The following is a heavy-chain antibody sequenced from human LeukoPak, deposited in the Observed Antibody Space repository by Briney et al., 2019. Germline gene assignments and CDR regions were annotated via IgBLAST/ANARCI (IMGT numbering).Heavy chain of an antibody. CDR3: ARGRGYFDY. CDR1: GVSSSSYY. V-gene: IGHV4-59*08. Sequence: TSETLSLTCTVSGVSSSSYYWSWLRQPPGKGLEWIGYIYYSGSTNYNPSLKSRVTISVDTSKDQFSLKLSSVTAADTAVYYCARGRGYFDYWGQGTLVTVSS. J-gene: IGHJ4*02. CDR2: IYYSGST.